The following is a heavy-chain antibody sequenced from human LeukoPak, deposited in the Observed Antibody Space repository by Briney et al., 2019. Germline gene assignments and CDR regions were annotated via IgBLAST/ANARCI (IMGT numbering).Heavy chain of an antibody. Sequence: PSETLSLTCAVYGGSFSGYYWSWIRQPPGKGLEWIGEINHSGSTNYNPSLKSRVTISVDTSKNQFSLKLSSVTAADTAVYYCARGHSGEMDGYNPKHAFDIWGQGTMVTVSS. CDR1: GGSFSGYY. CDR2: INHSGST. CDR3: ARGHSGEMDGYNPKHAFDI. V-gene: IGHV4-34*01. J-gene: IGHJ3*02. D-gene: IGHD5-24*01.